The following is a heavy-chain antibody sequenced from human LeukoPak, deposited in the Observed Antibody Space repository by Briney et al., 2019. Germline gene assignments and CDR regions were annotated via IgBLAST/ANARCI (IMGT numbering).Heavy chain of an antibody. CDR1: GVSISSSNSY. J-gene: IGHJ3*02. CDR3: ARHDSSGPYNAFDI. CDR2: IYYSGNT. D-gene: IGHD3-22*01. Sequence: SETLSLTCTASGVSISSSNSYWGWIRQPPGKGLEWIGSIYYSGNTYYNASLKSQVSISIDTSKNQFSLKLTSVTAADTAVYYCARHDSSGPYNAFDIWGQGTMVTVSS. V-gene: IGHV4-39*01.